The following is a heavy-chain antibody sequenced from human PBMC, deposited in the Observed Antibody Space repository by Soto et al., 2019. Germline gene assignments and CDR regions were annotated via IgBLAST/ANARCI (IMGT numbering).Heavy chain of an antibody. Sequence: SETLSLTCAVYGWSFSGYYWSWIRQPPGKGLEWIGEINHSGSTNYNPSLKSRVTISVDTSKNQFSLKLSSVTAADTAVYYCARGLPGVAVARKSPHRYFDYWGQGTLVTVSS. CDR2: INHSGST. J-gene: IGHJ4*02. D-gene: IGHD6-19*01. CDR1: GWSFSGYY. V-gene: IGHV4-34*01. CDR3: ARGLPGVAVARKSPHRYFDY.